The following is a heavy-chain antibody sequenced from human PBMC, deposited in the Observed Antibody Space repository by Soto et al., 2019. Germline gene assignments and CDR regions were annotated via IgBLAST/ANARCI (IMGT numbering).Heavy chain of an antibody. CDR3: ARREVGTTLDFDY. J-gene: IGHJ4*02. CDR2: ISAYNGNT. V-gene: IGHV1-18*01. CDR1: GYTFSSYG. Sequence: QVQLVQSGAEVKKPGASVKVSCKASGYTFSSYGISWVRQAPGQGLEWMGWISAYNGNTKYAQKLQGRVTMTTDTSTNTVYMELRSLRSDDTAVYYCARREVGTTLDFDYWGQGTLVTVSS. D-gene: IGHD1-26*01.